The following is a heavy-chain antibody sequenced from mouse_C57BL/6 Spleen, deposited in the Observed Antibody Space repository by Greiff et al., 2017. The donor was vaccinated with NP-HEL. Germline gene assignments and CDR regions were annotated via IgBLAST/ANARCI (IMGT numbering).Heavy chain of an antibody. V-gene: IGHV5-6*01. J-gene: IGHJ2*01. CDR3: ARFPTTVVAFDY. CDR1: GFTFSSYG. D-gene: IGHD1-1*01. Sequence: EVQLVESGGDLVKPGGSLKLSCAASGFTFSSYGMSWVRQTPDKRLEWVATISSGGSYTYYPDSVKGRFTISRDNAKNTLYLQMSSLKSEDTAMYYCARFPTTVVAFDYWGQGTTLTVSS. CDR2: ISSGGSYT.